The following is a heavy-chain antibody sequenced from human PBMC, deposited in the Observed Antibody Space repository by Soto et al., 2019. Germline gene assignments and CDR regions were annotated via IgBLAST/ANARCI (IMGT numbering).Heavy chain of an antibody. CDR3: ARGVVDTAMVDQADY. Sequence: RKKTRKGLEWMGWMNPNSGNTGYAQKFQGRVTMTRNTSISTAYMELISLRSEDTAVYYCARGVVDTAMVDQADYWGQGTMVTVSS. J-gene: IGHJ4*02. CDR2: MNPNSGNT. D-gene: IGHD5-18*01. V-gene: IGHV1-8*01.